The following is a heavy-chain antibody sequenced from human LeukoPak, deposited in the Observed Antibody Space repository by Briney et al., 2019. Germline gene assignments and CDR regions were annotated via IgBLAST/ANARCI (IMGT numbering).Heavy chain of an antibody. CDR3: AKAPGCTVVTSFDC. CDR2: ISGSGGGT. CDR1: GFVFRSYA. J-gene: IGHJ4*02. D-gene: IGHD4-23*01. V-gene: IGHV3-23*01. Sequence: PGGSLRLSCVASGFVFRSYAMNWVRQAPGKGLEWISDISGSGGGTDHADSVKGRFTISRDNSKNTLYLQMNSLRAEDTAIYYCAKAPGCTVVTSFDCWGQGTLVTVSS.